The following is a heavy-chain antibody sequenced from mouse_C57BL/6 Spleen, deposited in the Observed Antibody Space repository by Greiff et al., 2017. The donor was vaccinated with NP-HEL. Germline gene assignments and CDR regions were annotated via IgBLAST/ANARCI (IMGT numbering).Heavy chain of an antibody. CDR3: ARGAVEGMDY. CDR1: GYTFTDYY. V-gene: IGHV1-19*01. CDR2: INPYNGGT. Sequence: EVKLQESGPVLVKPGASVKMSCKASGYTFTDYYMNWVKQSHGKSLEWIGVINPYNGGTSYNQKFKGKATLTVDTSSSTAYMELHSLTSEDSAVYFCARGAVEGMDYWGQGTSVTVSS. D-gene: IGHD1-1*01. J-gene: IGHJ4*01.